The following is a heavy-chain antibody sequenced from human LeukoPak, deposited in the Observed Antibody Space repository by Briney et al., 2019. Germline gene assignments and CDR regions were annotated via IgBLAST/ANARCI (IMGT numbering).Heavy chain of an antibody. D-gene: IGHD3-16*01. CDR1: GYTFTSYA. Sequence: ASVKVSCKASGYTFTSYAMHWVRQAPGQRLEWMGWINAGNGNKKYSQKFQGRVTMTEDTSTDTAYMELSSLRSEDTAVYYCATGSAYALGAFDIWGQGTMVTVSS. V-gene: IGHV1-3*01. CDR3: ATGSAYALGAFDI. CDR2: INAGNGNK. J-gene: IGHJ3*02.